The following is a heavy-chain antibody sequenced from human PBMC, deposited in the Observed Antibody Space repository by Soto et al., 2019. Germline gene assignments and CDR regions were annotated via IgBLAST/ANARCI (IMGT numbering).Heavy chain of an antibody. J-gene: IGHJ6*02. CDR3: ARSIYYGMDV. V-gene: IGHV3-13*01. CDR1: GFTFSNFD. Sequence: PGGSLRLSCAASGFTFSNFDMHWVRQGTGKGLEWVSTIGSTGDTYYAGSVRSRCTISRENAKNSFYLQMNSLRAGDTAVYYCARSIYYGMDVWGQGTTVTVSS. CDR2: IGSTGDT. D-gene: IGHD2-21*01.